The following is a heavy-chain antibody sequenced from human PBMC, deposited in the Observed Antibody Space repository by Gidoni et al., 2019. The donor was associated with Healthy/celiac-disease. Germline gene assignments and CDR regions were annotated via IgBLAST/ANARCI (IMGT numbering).Heavy chain of an antibody. CDR2: IWYDGSNK. CDR1: GFTFSSYG. J-gene: IGHJ6*02. Sequence: QVQLVESGGGVVQPGRSLRLSCAASGFTFSSYGMHWVRQAPGKGLEWVAVIWYDGSNKYYADSVKGRFTISRDNSKNTLYLQMNSLRAEDTAVYYCARDRVYCSSTSCYGYYYYYGMDVWGQGTTVTVSS. CDR3: ARDRVYCSSTSCYGYYYYYGMDV. V-gene: IGHV3-33*01. D-gene: IGHD2-2*01.